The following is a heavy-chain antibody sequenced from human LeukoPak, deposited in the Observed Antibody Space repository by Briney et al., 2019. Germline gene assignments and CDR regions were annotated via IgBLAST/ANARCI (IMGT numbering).Heavy chain of an antibody. D-gene: IGHD6-13*01. Sequence: PGGSLRLSCAASGFTFSSYWMSWVRQAPGKGLEWVANIKQDGSEKYYVDFVKGRFTISRDNAKNSLYLQMNSLRAEDTAVYYCARSGTNTYYYYYMDVWGKGTTVTVSS. CDR3: ARSGTNTYYYYYMDV. CDR2: IKQDGSEK. J-gene: IGHJ6*03. CDR1: GFTFSSYW. V-gene: IGHV3-7*01.